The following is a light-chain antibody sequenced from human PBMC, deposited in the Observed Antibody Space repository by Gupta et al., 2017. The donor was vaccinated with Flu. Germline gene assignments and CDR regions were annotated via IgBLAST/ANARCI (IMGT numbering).Light chain of an antibody. CDR1: HSVTSNY. Sequence: VLPQSPAPLSLSPGEGATPSCRGRHSVTSNYLAGYQQRNDEAPRILIVGAANRANGVPERMSGSGSGTEYTITISRMEHEDDAMYYWQQQGGAPLLTFGGGTRVEI. J-gene: IGKJ4*01. V-gene: IGKV3-20*01. CDR3: QQQGGAPLLT. CDR2: GAA.